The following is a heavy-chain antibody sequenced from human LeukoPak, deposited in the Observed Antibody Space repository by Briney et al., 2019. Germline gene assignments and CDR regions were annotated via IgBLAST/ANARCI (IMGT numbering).Heavy chain of an antibody. CDR1: GFTFDDYA. CDR2: ISWNSGSI. D-gene: IGHD6-13*01. Sequence: GGSLRLSCAASGFTFDDYAMHWVRHAPGKGLEWVSGISWNSGSIGYADSVEGRFTISRDNAKNSLYLQMNSLRAEDMALYYCAKDSSSWLEYYFDYWGQGTLVTVSS. V-gene: IGHV3-9*03. CDR3: AKDSSSWLEYYFDY. J-gene: IGHJ4*02.